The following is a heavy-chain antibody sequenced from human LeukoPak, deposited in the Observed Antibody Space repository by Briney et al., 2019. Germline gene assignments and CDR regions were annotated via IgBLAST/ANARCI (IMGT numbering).Heavy chain of an antibody. Sequence: GSPRLFFATSGFTFSPLLMSLVRPGPGKGLEWVANIKQVGTETYYVDSVKGRFTVSRDNGKNTLSLQMNSLRVEDTALYYCTKDLRYYYADNHSIMDEHDYWGQGTLVTVSS. CDR3: TKDLRYYYADNHSIMDEHDY. CDR2: IKQVGTET. D-gene: IGHD4-23*01. CDR1: GFTFSPLL. J-gene: IGHJ4*02. V-gene: IGHV3-7*01.